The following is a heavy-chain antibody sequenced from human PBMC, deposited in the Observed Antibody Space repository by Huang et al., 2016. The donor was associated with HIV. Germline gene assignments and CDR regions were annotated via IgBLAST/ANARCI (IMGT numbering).Heavy chain of an antibody. CDR1: GGSFSGYY. CDR3: ARERMMSWLDDHDAFDI. J-gene: IGHJ3*02. Sequence: QVQLQQWGAGLLKPSETLSLTCAVYGGSFSGYYWSWIRQSPGKGRAWIGEINHSGSTTYNPSLMSRLTISVDTSKNQFSLKLSSVTAADTAVYYCARERMMSWLDDHDAFDIWGQGTMVTVSS. D-gene: IGHD1-1*01. V-gene: IGHV4-34*01. CDR2: INHSGST.